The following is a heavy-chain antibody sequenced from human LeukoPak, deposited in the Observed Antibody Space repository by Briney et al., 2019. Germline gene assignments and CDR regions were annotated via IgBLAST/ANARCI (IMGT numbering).Heavy chain of an antibody. J-gene: IGHJ5*02. CDR2: INHSGST. V-gene: IGHV4-34*01. CDR3: VRNRYYYGSRNYGVPNWFDP. CDR1: GGSISHYY. D-gene: IGHD3-10*01. Sequence: SETLSLTCAVYGGSISHYYWSWIRQSPGKGLECIGEINHSGSTNYNPSLKSRVTISVDTSKNQISLKLNSVTAADTAVYYCVRNRYYYGSRNYGVPNWFDPWGQGTLVTVSS.